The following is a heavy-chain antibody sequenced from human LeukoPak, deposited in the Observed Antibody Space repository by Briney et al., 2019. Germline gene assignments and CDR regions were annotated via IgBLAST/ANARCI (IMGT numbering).Heavy chain of an antibody. V-gene: IGHV4-30-4*08. D-gene: IGHD3-16*01. CDR2: IYYSGST. CDR3: ARVRPSGVYYYYMDV. J-gene: IGHJ6*03. CDR1: GGSISSGGYY. Sequence: PSETLSLTCTVSGGSISSGGYYWSWIRQPPGKGLEWIGYIYYSGSTYYNPSLKSRVTISVDTSKNQFSLKLSSVTAADTAVYYCARVRPSGVYYYYMDVWGKGTTVTVSS.